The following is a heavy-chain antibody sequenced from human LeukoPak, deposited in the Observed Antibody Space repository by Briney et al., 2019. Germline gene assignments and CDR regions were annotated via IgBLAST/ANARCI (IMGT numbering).Heavy chain of an antibody. CDR2: IYHSGST. V-gene: IGHV4-4*02. CDR1: GGSISSSNW. Sequence: ASGTLSLTCAVSGGSISSSNWWSWVRQPPGKGLEWIGEIYHSGSTNYNPSLKSRVTISVDKSKNQFSLKLSSVTAADTAVYYCARQWYNWNSNNYFDYWGQGTLVTVSS. D-gene: IGHD1-7*01. CDR3: ARQWYNWNSNNYFDY. J-gene: IGHJ4*02.